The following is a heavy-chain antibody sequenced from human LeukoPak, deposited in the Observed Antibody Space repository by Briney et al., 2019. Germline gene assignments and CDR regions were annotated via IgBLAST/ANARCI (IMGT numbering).Heavy chain of an antibody. J-gene: IGHJ4*02. Sequence: ASVKVSCKASGYTFTGYYMLWVRQAPGQGLEWMGWVNPTSGGTNYAQKFQGRVTMTRDTSISTAYMELSRLRPDDTAVYYCARVVVRDANNYKDYWGQGTLVTVSS. D-gene: IGHD5-24*01. CDR1: GYTFTGYY. CDR3: ARVVVRDANNYKDY. CDR2: VNPTSGGT. V-gene: IGHV1-2*02.